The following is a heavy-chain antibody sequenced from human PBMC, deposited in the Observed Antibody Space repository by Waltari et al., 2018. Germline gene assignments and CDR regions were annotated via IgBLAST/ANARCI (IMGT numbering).Heavy chain of an antibody. CDR2: IYHSGNT. V-gene: IGHV4-38-2*01. D-gene: IGHD3-22*01. Sequence: QVQLQESGPGLVKPSETLSLTCAVSGFSIRFGYYWGWIRPPPGKGLEWIGSIYHSGNTYYNPSVGSRVTMSIDTSKNQFSLKLSSVTAADTAVYYCARLHYFDSSALRAFDIWGQGTTVTVSS. CDR1: GFSIRFGYY. CDR3: ARLHYFDSSALRAFDI. J-gene: IGHJ3*02.